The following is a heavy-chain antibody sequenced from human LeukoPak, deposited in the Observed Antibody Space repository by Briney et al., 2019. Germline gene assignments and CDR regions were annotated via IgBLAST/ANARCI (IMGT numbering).Heavy chain of an antibody. Sequence: GGSLRLSCAASGFTFSSYGMHWVRQAPGKGLEWVAVTWYDGSNKYYADSVKGRFTISRDNSKNTLYLQMNSLRAEDTAVYYCARDQGRWFGSTDAFDIWGQGTMVTVSS. CDR1: GFTFSSYG. V-gene: IGHV3-33*01. CDR3: ARDQGRWFGSTDAFDI. CDR2: TWYDGSNK. J-gene: IGHJ3*02. D-gene: IGHD3-10*01.